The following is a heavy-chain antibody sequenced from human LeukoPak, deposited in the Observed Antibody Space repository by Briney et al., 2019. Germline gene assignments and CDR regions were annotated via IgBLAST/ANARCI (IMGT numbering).Heavy chain of an antibody. CDR3: ARDPYDSSGYYFQH. CDR1: GFTFSSYG. J-gene: IGHJ1*01. V-gene: IGHV3-33*01. D-gene: IGHD3-22*01. Sequence: GRSLRLSCAASGFTFSSYGMHWVRQAPGKGLGWVAVIWYDGSNKYYADSVKGRFTISRDNSKNTLYLQMNSLRAEDTAVYYCARDPYDSSGYYFQHWGQGTLVTVSS. CDR2: IWYDGSNK.